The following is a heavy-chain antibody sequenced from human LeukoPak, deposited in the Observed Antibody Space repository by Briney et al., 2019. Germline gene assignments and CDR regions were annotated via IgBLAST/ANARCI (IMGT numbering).Heavy chain of an antibody. CDR3: AKVRGTYSSGYFFDY. CDR1: GFTFDNYA. Sequence: GGSLRLSCAASGFTFDNYAMHWVRQPPEKGLEWLSIISWNSGYIGYADSVKGRFTISRDNAKNSLYLQMNSLRAEDTAFYYCAKVRGTYSSGYFFDYWGQGALVTVSS. J-gene: IGHJ4*02. D-gene: IGHD6-19*01. V-gene: IGHV3-9*01. CDR2: ISWNSGYI.